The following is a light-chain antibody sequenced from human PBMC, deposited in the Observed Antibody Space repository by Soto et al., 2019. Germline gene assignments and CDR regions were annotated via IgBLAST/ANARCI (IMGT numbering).Light chain of an antibody. J-gene: IGKJ2*01. CDR3: HQYNNWPPYT. Sequence: EIVMTQSPATLSAFPGDRATLSCRASQSVSTNLAWYQQKPGQAPRLLIYGASARATGIPARFSGSGSGTEFTLTISSLQSEDFAVYYCHQYNNWPPYTFGQGTKLEIK. CDR2: GAS. V-gene: IGKV3-15*01. CDR1: QSVSTN.